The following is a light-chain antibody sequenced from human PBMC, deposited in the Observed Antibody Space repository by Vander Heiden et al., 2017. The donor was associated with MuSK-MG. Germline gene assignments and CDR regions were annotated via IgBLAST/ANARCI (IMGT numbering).Light chain of an antibody. CDR2: DAS. Sequence: ETVLTPSPATLSVPPGERATLSCRASQSVSSYLAWYQQKPGQAPRLLIYDASNRATGIPARFSGSGSGTDFTLTISSLKPEDCAVYYCQQRYNWPLTFGAGTKVEIK. CDR3: QQRYNWPLT. V-gene: IGKV3-11*01. J-gene: IGKJ4*01. CDR1: QSVSSY.